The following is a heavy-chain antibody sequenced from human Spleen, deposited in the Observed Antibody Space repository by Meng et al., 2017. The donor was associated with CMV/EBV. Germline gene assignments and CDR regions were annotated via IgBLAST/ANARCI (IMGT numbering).Heavy chain of an antibody. V-gene: IGHV3-21*01. D-gene: IGHD2-2*01. CDR1: ISDS. CDR2: ISSSSSYI. J-gene: IGHJ4*02. CDR3: ARPAAKDIVVVPAAPGNFDY. Sequence: ISDSMNWVRKAQGKGLEWVSSISSSSSYIYYADSLKGRFTISRDNAKNSLYLQMNSLRAEDTAVYYCARPAAKDIVVVPAAPGNFDYWGQGTLVTVSS.